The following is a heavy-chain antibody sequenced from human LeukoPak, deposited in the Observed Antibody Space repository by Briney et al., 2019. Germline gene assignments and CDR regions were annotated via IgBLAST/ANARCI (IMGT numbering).Heavy chain of an antibody. CDR2: INHSGST. CDR3: ARWVNIVVVPAATLGEYNWFDP. Sequence: PPETLSLTCAVYGGSLSGYYWSWIRQPPGKGLEWIGEINHSGSTNYIPSVKSRVTISVDTSKSQFSLKLSSVTAADTAVYYCARWVNIVVVPAATLGEYNWFDPWGQGTLVTVSS. CDR1: GGSLSGYY. J-gene: IGHJ5*02. V-gene: IGHV4-34*01. D-gene: IGHD2-2*01.